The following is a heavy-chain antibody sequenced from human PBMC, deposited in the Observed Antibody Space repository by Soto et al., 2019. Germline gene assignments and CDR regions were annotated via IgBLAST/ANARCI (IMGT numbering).Heavy chain of an antibody. J-gene: IGHJ3*02. V-gene: IGHV3-30*18. CDR3: AKDYSPEYDYIWGSYQTEGPAFDI. Sequence: GGSLRLSCAASGFTFSSYGMHWVRQAPGKGLEWVAVISYDGSNKYYADSVKGRFTISRDNSKNTLYLQMNSLRAEDTAVYYCAKDYSPEYDYIWGSYQTEGPAFDIWGQGTMVTVSS. CDR1: GFTFSSYG. CDR2: ISYDGSNK. D-gene: IGHD3-16*01.